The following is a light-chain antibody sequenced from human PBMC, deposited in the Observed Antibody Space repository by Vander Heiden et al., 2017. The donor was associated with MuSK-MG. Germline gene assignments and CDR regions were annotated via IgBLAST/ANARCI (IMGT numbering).Light chain of an antibody. V-gene: IGKV3-20*01. CDR1: QSVSSTY. Sequence: VLTQSPGTLSLSPGERATLSCRASQSVSSTYLARYQQRPGQAPRLLIYGASSRATGIPDRFSGGGSGTDFTLTTTRLEPEDFAVYYCQQYGSSPDTFGGGTKVEIK. CDR3: QQYGSSPDT. J-gene: IGKJ4*01. CDR2: GAS.